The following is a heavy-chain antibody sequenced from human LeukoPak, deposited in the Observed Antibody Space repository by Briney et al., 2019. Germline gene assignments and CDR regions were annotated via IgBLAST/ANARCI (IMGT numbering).Heavy chain of an antibody. CDR3: AKARWEPNFDY. D-gene: IGHD1-26*01. CDR1: GFTFDDYA. Sequence: GGSLRLSCAASGFTFDDYAMHWVRQGPGKSLEWVSLINENGDIAYYGDSVRGRFTVSRGNAKNSLYLQMNSLTTEDTALYYCAKARWEPNFDYWGQGTLVTVSS. CDR2: INENGDIA. V-gene: IGHV3-43*02. J-gene: IGHJ4*02.